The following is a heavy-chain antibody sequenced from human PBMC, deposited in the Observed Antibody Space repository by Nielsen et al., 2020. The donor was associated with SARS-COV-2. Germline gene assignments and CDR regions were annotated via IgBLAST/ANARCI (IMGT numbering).Heavy chain of an antibody. CDR3: AKDGVVRGDALDL. J-gene: IGHJ3*01. Sequence: GGPLRLSCAASGFTFNIYAMAWVHRAPGRGLQWVTGVSASGGSTYYTDSVKGRFSISRDNSKNTLFLQMHSLRVEDTALYYCAKDGVVRGDALDLWGQGTMVTVSS. CDR2: VSASGGST. CDR1: GFTFNIYA. D-gene: IGHD3-10*01. V-gene: IGHV3-23*01.